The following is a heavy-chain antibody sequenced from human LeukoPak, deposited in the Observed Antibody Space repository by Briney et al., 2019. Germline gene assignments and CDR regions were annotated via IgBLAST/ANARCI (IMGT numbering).Heavy chain of an antibody. J-gene: IGHJ5*02. CDR1: GGSFSGYY. CDR2: INHSGST. Sequence: SETLSLTCAVYGGSFSGYYWSWIRQPPGKGLEWIGEINHSGSTNYNPSLKSRVTISVDTSKNQFSLKLSSVTAADTAVYYCARVWMVRGTGPWGQGTLVTVPS. CDR3: ARVWMVRGTGP. V-gene: IGHV4-34*01. D-gene: IGHD3-10*01.